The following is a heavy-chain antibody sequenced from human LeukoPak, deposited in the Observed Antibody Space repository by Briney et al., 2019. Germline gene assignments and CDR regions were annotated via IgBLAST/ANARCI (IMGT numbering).Heavy chain of an antibody. CDR2: IYHSGST. V-gene: IGHV4-38-2*02. J-gene: IGHJ5*02. Sequence: SETLSLTCTVSGYSISSGYYWGWIRQPPGKGLEWIGSIYHSGSTYYNPSLKSRVTISVDTSKNQFSLKLSSVTAADTAVYHCARRGRVVRSTNNWFDPWGQGTLVTVSS. CDR1: GYSISSGYY. D-gene: IGHD3-3*01. CDR3: ARRGRVVRSTNNWFDP.